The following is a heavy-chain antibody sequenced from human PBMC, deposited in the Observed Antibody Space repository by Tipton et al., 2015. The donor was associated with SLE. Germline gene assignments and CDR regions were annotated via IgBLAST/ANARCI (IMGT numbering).Heavy chain of an antibody. CDR2: IKPDGSEK. CDR1: GLTFGSSY. CDR3: ARGELIEGFDP. V-gene: IGHV3-7*04. Sequence: SLRLSCAASGLTFGSSYMSWVRQSPGKGLGWVVNIKPDGSEKYYVDSVRGRFTISRDNAKNSLYLQMNSLRAEDTAVYYCARGELIEGFDPWGQGTLVTVAA. J-gene: IGHJ5*02. D-gene: IGHD3-22*01.